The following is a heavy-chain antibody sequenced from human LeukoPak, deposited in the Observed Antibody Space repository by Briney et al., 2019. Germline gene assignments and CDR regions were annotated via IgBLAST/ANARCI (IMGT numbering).Heavy chain of an antibody. D-gene: IGHD6-19*01. CDR1: GGSISGYY. J-gene: IGHJ4*02. CDR2: ISYTGST. Sequence: SETLSLTCTVSGGSISGYYWSWIRQPPGKGLEWIGYISYTGSTNYNPSLQSRVTMSVDMSKNQLSLKLSSVTAADTAVYFCARAVTGTSPLGYWGQGALVTVSS. CDR3: ARAVTGTSPLGY. V-gene: IGHV4-59*01.